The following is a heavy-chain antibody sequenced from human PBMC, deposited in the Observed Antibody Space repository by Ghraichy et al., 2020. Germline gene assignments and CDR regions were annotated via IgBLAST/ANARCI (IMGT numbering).Heavy chain of an antibody. CDR1: GGSISSYY. CDR2: IYTSGST. D-gene: IGHD4-17*01. V-gene: IGHV4-4*09. Sequence: SETLSLTCTVSGGSISSYYWSWIRQPPGKGLEWIGYIYTSGSTNYNPSLKSRVTISVDTSKNQFSLKLSSVTAADTAVYYCARQGYGANWFDPWGQGTLVTVSS. CDR3: ARQGYGANWFDP. J-gene: IGHJ5*02.